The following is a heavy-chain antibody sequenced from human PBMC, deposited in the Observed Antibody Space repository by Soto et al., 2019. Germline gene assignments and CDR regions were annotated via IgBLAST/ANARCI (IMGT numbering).Heavy chain of an antibody. CDR1: GFTFSDYY. Sequence: QVQLVESGGGLVKPVGSLRLSCAASGFTFSDYYMSWIRQAPGKGLEWVSYISSSGSTIYYADSVKGRFTISRDNAKNSLYLQMNSLRAEDTAVYYCARGRAPYYDFWSGYGGPFFDYWGQGTLVTVSS. D-gene: IGHD3-3*01. V-gene: IGHV3-11*01. CDR3: ARGRAPYYDFWSGYGGPFFDY. CDR2: ISSSGSTI. J-gene: IGHJ4*02.